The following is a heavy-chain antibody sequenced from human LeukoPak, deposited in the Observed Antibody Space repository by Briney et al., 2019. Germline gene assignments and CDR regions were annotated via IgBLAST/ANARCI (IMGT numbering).Heavy chain of an antibody. CDR1: GGSISSSSYY. D-gene: IGHD3-10*01. V-gene: IGHV4-39*01. Sequence: PSETLSLTCTVSGGSISSSSYYWGWIRQPPGKGLEWIGSIYYSGSTYYSPSLKSRVTISVDTSKNQFSLKLSSVTAADTAVYYCARKLWFGDTGLLDAFDIWGQGTMVTVSS. CDR2: IYYSGST. CDR3: ARKLWFGDTGLLDAFDI. J-gene: IGHJ3*02.